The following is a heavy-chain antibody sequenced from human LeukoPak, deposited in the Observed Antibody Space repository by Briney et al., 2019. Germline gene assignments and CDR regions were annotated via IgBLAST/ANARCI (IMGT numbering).Heavy chain of an antibody. J-gene: IGHJ4*02. Sequence: PGWSLRLSCEASGFRISKSWMTWVRHSPGRGLEWVACISENGREEKYLDSVRGRFTISRDNAKNTLYLQMNSLTVEDTALYYCAKDRVGGALELWGQGTLATVSA. D-gene: IGHD2-21*01. CDR1: GFRISKSW. V-gene: IGHV3-7*01. CDR3: AKDRVGGALEL. CDR2: ISENGREE.